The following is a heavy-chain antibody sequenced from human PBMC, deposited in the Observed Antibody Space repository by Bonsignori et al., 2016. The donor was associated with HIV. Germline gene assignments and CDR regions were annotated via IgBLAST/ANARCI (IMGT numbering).Heavy chain of an antibody. CDR3: ARPGAIPNYYDSSGYSHRFDY. D-gene: IGHD3-22*01. CDR1: GGTFSSYA. J-gene: IGHJ4*02. CDR2: IIPILGIA. V-gene: IGHV1-69*10. Sequence: SVKVSCKASGGTFSSYAISWVRQAPGQGLEWMGGIIPILGIANYAQKFQGRVTITADESTSTAYMELSSLRSEDTAVYYCARPGAIPNYYDSSGYSHRFDYWGQGTLVTVSS.